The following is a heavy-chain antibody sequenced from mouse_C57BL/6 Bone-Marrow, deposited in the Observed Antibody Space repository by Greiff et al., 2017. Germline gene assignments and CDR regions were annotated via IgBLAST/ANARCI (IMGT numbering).Heavy chain of an antibody. CDR1: GFNIKNTY. D-gene: IGHD4-1*01. V-gene: IGHV14-3*01. CDR2: IDPATGNT. Sequence: DVKLVASVAELVRPGASVKFSCTASGFNIKNTYMHWVKQRPVQGLAWIGRIDPATGNTKSAPKFQGKATITAATSSNTAYLQLSSLTSEDTAIEYCAREPHWDGFAYWGQGTLVTVSA. CDR3: AREPHWDGFAY. J-gene: IGHJ3*01.